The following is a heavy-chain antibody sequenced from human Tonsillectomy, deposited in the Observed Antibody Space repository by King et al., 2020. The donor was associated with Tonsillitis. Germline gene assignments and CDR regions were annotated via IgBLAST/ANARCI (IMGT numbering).Heavy chain of an antibody. V-gene: IGHV3-30*02. J-gene: IGHJ4*02. CDR3: AKEGRRDGYNSLDY. CDR1: GFTFSSYG. Sequence: LVQSGGGVVQPGGSLRLSCAASGFTFSSYGMHWVRQAPGKGLEWVAFIRLDGSNEYYVDAVKGRFTLSRDNSENTLYLQMSSLRAEDTAVYYCAKEGRRDGYNSLDYWGQGTLVTVSS. CDR2: IRLDGSNE. D-gene: IGHD5-24*01.